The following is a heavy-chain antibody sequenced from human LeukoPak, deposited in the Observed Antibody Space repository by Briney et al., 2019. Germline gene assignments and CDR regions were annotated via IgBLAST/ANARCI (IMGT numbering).Heavy chain of an antibody. CDR3: ARGPYYIAVAAYYFDY. D-gene: IGHD6-19*01. Sequence: SETLSLTCAVYGGSFSGYYRSWIRQPPGKGLEWIGEINHSGSTNYNPSLKSRVTISVDTSKNQFSLKLSSVTAADTAVYYCARGPYYIAVAAYYFDYWGQGTLVTVSS. J-gene: IGHJ4*02. CDR2: INHSGST. CDR1: GGSFSGYY. V-gene: IGHV4-34*01.